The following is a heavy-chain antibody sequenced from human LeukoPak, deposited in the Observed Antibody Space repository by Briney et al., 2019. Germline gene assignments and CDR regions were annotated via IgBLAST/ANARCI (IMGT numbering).Heavy chain of an antibody. CDR3: ARARRSGYSSGWRTLGNFDY. D-gene: IGHD6-19*01. CDR2: IYYSGST. CDR1: GGSISSSSYY. J-gene: IGHJ4*02. V-gene: IGHV4-39*07. Sequence: SETLSLTCTVSGGSISSSSYYWGWIRQPPGKGLEWIGSIYYSGSTNYNPSLKSRVTISVDTSKNQFSLKLSSVTAADTAVYYCARARRSGYSSGWRTLGNFDYWGQGTLVTVSS.